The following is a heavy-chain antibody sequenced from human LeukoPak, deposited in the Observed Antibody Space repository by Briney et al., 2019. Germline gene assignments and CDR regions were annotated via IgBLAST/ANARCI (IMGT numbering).Heavy chain of an antibody. J-gene: IGHJ4*02. CDR2: MSSGSRYI. Sequence: PGGSLRLSCAASGFIFSRCAIPCVRQAPGKGLEWVSYMSSGSRYIYYADSVRGRFTISRDNAKNSLYLLMNSLRAEDTVVYYCTRDRPTGASRVFVVQWGQGALVTVSS. V-gene: IGHV3-21*01. CDR1: GFIFSRCA. CDR3: TRDRPTGASRVFVVQ. D-gene: IGHD3-3*01.